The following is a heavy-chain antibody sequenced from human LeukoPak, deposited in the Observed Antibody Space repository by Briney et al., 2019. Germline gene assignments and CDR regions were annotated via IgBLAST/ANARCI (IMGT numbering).Heavy chain of an antibody. J-gene: IGHJ3*01. V-gene: IGHV4-34*01. CDR2: IKQNGNT. Sequence: SETLSLTCGVYGGSLSGYYWSWIRQTPWKGLEWIGEIKQNGNTNYDPSLRSRITISVDTANKQFSLKLTSVTAADTAMYYSAREGWPKVRYGLTKDGFDVWGQGTMVTVSS. CDR3: AREGWPKVRYGLTKDGFDV. D-gene: IGHD3-10*01. CDR1: GGSLSGYY.